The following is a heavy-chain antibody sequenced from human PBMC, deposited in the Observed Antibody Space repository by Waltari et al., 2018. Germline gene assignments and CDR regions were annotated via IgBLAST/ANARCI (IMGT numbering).Heavy chain of an antibody. V-gene: IGHV4-34*01. Sequence: QVQLQQWGAGLLKPSETLYLTCAVYGGSFSGYYWSWIRQPPGKGLEWIGEINHSGITNYNPSLKSRVTISVDTSKNQFSLKLSSVTAADTAVYYCARGGYGGAEDYWGQGTLVTVSS. D-gene: IGHD2-21*01. CDR1: GGSFSGYY. J-gene: IGHJ4*02. CDR2: INHSGIT. CDR3: ARGGYGGAEDY.